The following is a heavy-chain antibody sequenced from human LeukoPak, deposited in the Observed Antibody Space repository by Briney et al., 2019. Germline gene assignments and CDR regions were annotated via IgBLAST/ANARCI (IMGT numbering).Heavy chain of an antibody. D-gene: IGHD3-9*01. CDR2: ISGSGGST. V-gene: IGHV3-23*01. Sequence: GGSLRLSCAASGFTFSNYAMSWVRQAPGKGLEWVSAISGSGGSTYYADSVKGRFTISRDNSKNTLYLQMNSLRAEDTAVYYCAKTPTGYYAVFDYWGQGTLVTVSS. J-gene: IGHJ4*02. CDR1: GFTFSNYA. CDR3: AKTPTGYYAVFDY.